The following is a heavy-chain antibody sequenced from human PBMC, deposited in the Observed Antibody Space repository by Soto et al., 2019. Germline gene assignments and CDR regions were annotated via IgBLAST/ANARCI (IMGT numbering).Heavy chain of an antibody. CDR3: AKDQVVRGVIFWFDP. J-gene: IGHJ5*02. CDR2: ISGSGGST. Sequence: EVQLLESGGGLVQPGGSLRLSCAASGFTFSSYAMSWVRQAPGKGLEWVSAISGSGGSTYYADSVKGRFTISRDNSKNTLYLQMNSLRAADTAVYYCAKDQVVRGVIFWFDPWGQGTLVTVSS. V-gene: IGHV3-23*01. D-gene: IGHD3-10*01. CDR1: GFTFSSYA.